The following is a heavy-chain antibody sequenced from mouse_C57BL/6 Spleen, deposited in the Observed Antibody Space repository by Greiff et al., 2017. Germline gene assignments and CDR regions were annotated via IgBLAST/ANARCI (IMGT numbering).Heavy chain of an antibody. CDR2: ISSGSSTI. J-gene: IGHJ1*03. CDR3: ARRSSHWYFDV. CDR1: GFTFSDYG. Sequence: EVHLVESGGGLVKPGGSLKLSCAASGFTFSDYGMHWVRQAPEKGLEWVAYISSGSSTIYYADTVKGRFTISRDNAKNTLFLQMTSLRSEDTAIYYCARRSSHWYFDVWGTGTTVTVSS. D-gene: IGHD1-1*01. V-gene: IGHV5-17*01.